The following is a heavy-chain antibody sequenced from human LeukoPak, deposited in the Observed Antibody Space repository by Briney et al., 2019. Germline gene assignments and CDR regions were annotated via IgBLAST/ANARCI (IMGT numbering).Heavy chain of an antibody. V-gene: IGHV5-51*01. D-gene: IGHD3-22*01. CDR2: IYPGDSDT. J-gene: IGHJ3*02. Sequence: GESLQISCKGSGYSFTSYWIGWVRQMPGKGLEWMGIIYPGDSDTRYSPSFQGQVTISADKSISTAYLQWSSLKASDTAMYYCARQVVRYYYDSQAFDIWGQGTMVTVSS. CDR3: ARQVVRYYYDSQAFDI. CDR1: GYSFTSYW.